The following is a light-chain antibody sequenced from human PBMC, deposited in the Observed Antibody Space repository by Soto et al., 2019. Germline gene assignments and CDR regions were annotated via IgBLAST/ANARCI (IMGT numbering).Light chain of an antibody. V-gene: IGLV2-8*01. Sequence: QSVLTQPPSASGSPGQSVTITCTGTSSHVDIYNYVSWYQQHPGKAPKLIIYEVTKRPSGVPDRFSGSKSGNTASLTVSGLQTEDEAEYYCSSYAGSNTLVFGTGTKVTVL. CDR2: EVT. CDR3: SSYAGSNTLV. CDR1: SSHVDIYNY. J-gene: IGLJ1*01.